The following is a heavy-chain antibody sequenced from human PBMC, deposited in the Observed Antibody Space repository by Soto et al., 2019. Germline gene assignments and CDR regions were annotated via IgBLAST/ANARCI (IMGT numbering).Heavy chain of an antibody. Sequence: QVQLVQSGAEVKKPGSSVKVSCKASGGTFSSYAISWVRQAPGQGLEWLGGIIPIFGTANYAQKFQGRVTSTADESTSTAYMELSSLRSEDTAVYYCASMPVLPPGYYYYGMDVWGQGTTVTVSS. CDR3: ASMPVLPPGYYYYGMDV. CDR2: IIPIFGTA. CDR1: GGTFSSYA. J-gene: IGHJ6*02. V-gene: IGHV1-69*12. D-gene: IGHD2-15*01.